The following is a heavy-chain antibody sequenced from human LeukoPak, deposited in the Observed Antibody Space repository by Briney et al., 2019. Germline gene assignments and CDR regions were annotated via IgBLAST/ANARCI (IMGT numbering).Heavy chain of an antibody. CDR3: ARHSSGSYQPPEY. J-gene: IGHJ4*02. CDR2: INPDGSST. Sequence: GGSLRLSCAASGFTFSTSWMHWVRQAPGKGLVWVSRINPDGSSTNYADSVKGRFTISRDNSKNALFLQMISLSAEDTAVYYCARHSSGSYQPPEYWGQGTLVTVSS. CDR1: GFTFSTSW. D-gene: IGHD3-22*01. V-gene: IGHV3-74*01.